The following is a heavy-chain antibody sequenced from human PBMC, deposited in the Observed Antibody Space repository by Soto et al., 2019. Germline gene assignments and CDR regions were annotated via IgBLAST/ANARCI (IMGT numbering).Heavy chain of an antibody. CDR1: GYTFTSYG. D-gene: IGHD4-17*01. V-gene: IGHV1-18*01. Sequence: QVQLVQSGAEVKKPGASVKVSCKASGYTFTSYGISWVRQAPGQGLEWMGWISAYNGNTNYAQKLQGRVTMTTDTSTRTAYMELRSLRSDDTAVYYCAREFRYGGNSVSYYGMDVWGQGTTVTVSS. CDR2: ISAYNGNT. CDR3: AREFRYGGNSVSYYGMDV. J-gene: IGHJ6*02.